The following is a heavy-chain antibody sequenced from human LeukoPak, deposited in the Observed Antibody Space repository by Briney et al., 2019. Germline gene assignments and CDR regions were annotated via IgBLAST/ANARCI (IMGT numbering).Heavy chain of an antibody. D-gene: IGHD2-8*01. V-gene: IGHV4-38-2*01. CDR3: GRLIYYYIDV. CDR1: GYSISTGYY. Sequence: PSETLSLTCAVSGYSISTGYYWGWIRPSPGKGLEWIGSIYHSGATDYNPALKSRVTISVDTSKNQFSLKLTSVTAADTAVYYCGRLIYYYIDVWGTGTTVTVSS. J-gene: IGHJ6*03. CDR2: IYHSGAT.